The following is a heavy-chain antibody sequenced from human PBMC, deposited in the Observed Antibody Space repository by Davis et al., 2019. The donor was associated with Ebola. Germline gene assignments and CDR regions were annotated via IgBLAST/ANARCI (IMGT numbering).Heavy chain of an antibody. CDR3: ARDGYRGVVVAANYYYYGMDV. V-gene: IGHV4-59*01. J-gene: IGHJ6*02. Sequence: SETLSLTCTVSGGSISSYYWSWIRQPPGKGLEWIGYIYYSGSTNYNPSLKSRVTISVDTSKNQFSLKLSSVTAADTAVYYCARDGYRGVVVAANYYYYGMDVWGQGTTVTVSS. CDR1: GGSISSYY. CDR2: IYYSGST. D-gene: IGHD2-15*01.